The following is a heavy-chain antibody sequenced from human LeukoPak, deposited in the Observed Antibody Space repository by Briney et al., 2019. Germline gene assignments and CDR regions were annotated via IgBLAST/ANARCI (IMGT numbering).Heavy chain of an antibody. CDR1: GASISSYC. Sequence: PSETLSLTCTVSGASISSYCWSWVRQPPGKGLEWLGCIYTSGRIDYNPSLKSRVTMSVDTSKNQLSMELRFLTAADTAVYYCATSYDAKTAAYDLWGQGTLVTVSS. V-gene: IGHV4-4*09. CDR2: IYTSGRI. D-gene: IGHD3-3*01. CDR3: ATSYDAKTAAYDL. J-gene: IGHJ5*02.